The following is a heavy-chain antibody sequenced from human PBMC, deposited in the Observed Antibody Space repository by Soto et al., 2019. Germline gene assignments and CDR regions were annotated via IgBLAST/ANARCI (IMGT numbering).Heavy chain of an antibody. CDR1: GGSISSGGYY. CDR2: IYYSGST. D-gene: IGHD1-26*01. J-gene: IGHJ4*02. Sequence: SETVSLTCTVSGGSISSGGYYWSWIRQHPGKGLEWIGYIYYSGSTYYNPSLKSRVTISVDTSKNQFSLKLSSVTAADTAVYYCARAVSGHYYFDYWGQGTLVTVSS. V-gene: IGHV4-31*03. CDR3: ARAVSGHYYFDY.